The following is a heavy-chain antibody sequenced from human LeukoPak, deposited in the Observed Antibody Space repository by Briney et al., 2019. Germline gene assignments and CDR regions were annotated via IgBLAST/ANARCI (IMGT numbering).Heavy chain of an antibody. CDR1: GGSTSSSSYY. J-gene: IGHJ4*02. D-gene: IGHD5-12*01. V-gene: IGHV4-39*01. Sequence: PSETLSLTCTVPGGSTSSSSYYWGWIRQPPGKGLEWIGSIYYSGSTYYNPSLKSRVTLSVDTSENQFSLKLSSVTAADTAIYYCARRNSGYNNFDYWGQGTLVTVSS. CDR2: IYYSGST. CDR3: ARRNSGYNNFDY.